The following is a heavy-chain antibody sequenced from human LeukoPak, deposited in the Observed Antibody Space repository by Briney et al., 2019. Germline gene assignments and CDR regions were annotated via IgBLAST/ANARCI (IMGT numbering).Heavy chain of an antibody. D-gene: IGHD3-16*01. CDR2: IYYSGST. Sequence: SETLSLTCTVSGGSISNYYWSWIRQPPGKGLEWIGYIYYSGSTNYNPSLKSRVTISVDTSKNQFSLKLSSVTAADTAVYYCAGGNYYYYYMDVWGKGTTVTVSS. CDR1: GGSISNYY. V-gene: IGHV4-59*01. CDR3: AGGNYYYYYMDV. J-gene: IGHJ6*03.